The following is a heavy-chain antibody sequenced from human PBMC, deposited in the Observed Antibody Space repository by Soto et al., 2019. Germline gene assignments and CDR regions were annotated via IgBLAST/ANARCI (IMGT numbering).Heavy chain of an antibody. Sequence: GESLKISCKGSGYSFTSYCIGWVRQMPGKGLEWMGIIYPGDSDTRYSPSFQGQVTISADKSISTAYLQWSSLKASDTAMYYCARPSYDILAGYYPPGYWGQGTLVTVS. D-gene: IGHD3-9*01. CDR3: ARPSYDILAGYYPPGY. CDR1: GYSFTSYC. CDR2: IYPGDSDT. V-gene: IGHV5-51*01. J-gene: IGHJ4*02.